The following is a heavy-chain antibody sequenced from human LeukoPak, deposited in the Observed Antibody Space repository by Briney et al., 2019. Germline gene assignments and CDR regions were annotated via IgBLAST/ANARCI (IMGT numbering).Heavy chain of an antibody. CDR2: IRYDGSNK. Sequence: GGSLRLSCAASGFTFSTHAIHWVRQAPGKGLEWVAFIRYDGSNKYYADSVKGRFTISRDNSKNTLYLQMNSLRAEDTAVYYCAKKSSGGYDYYYNYMDVWGKGTTVTVSS. CDR3: AKKSSGGYDYYYNYMDV. D-gene: IGHD5-12*01. CDR1: GFTFSTHA. J-gene: IGHJ6*03. V-gene: IGHV3-30*02.